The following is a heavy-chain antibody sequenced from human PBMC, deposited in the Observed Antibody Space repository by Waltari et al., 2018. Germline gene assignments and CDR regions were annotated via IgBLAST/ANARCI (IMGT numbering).Heavy chain of an antibody. V-gene: IGHV4-59*01. CDR2: IYYSGST. Sequence: QVQLQESGPGLVKPPETLSLTCTVSGGSISSSYWRWIRQPPGTGLEWIGYIYYSGSTNYNPSLKSRVTISVDTSKNQFSLKLSSVTAADTAVYYCARASIQLWFGVPGQYYFDYWGQGTLVTVSS. D-gene: IGHD5-18*01. J-gene: IGHJ4*02. CDR3: ARASIQLWFGVPGQYYFDY. CDR1: GGSISSSY.